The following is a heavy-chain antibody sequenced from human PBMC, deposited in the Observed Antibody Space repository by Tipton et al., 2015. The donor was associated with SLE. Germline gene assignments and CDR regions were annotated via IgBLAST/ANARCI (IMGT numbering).Heavy chain of an antibody. CDR2: IRYDGSNK. J-gene: IGHJ3*02. CDR1: GFTFSSYG. CDR3: AKDPHSGWAYSSGYGDAFDI. V-gene: IGHV3-30*02. D-gene: IGHD6-19*01. Sequence: SLRLSCAASGFTFSSYGMHWVRQAPGKGLEWVAFIRYDGSNKYYADSVKGRFTISRDNSKNTLYLQMNSLRAEDTAVYYCAKDPHSGWAYSSGYGDAFDIWGQGTMVTVSS.